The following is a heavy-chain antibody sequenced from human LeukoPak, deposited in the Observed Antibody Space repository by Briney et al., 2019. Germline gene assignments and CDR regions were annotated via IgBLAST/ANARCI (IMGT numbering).Heavy chain of an antibody. J-gene: IGHJ3*02. D-gene: IGHD6-13*01. V-gene: IGHV3-21*04. CDR1: GVTFSGYS. Sequence: GGSLRLSCAASGVTFSGYSMNWVRQAPGKGLEWVSAITATSLHIYYADSVKGRFTISRDNSKNTLYLQMNSLRAEDTAVYYCAKAVAAAGTSDAFDIWGQGTMVTVSS. CDR3: AKAVAAAGTSDAFDI. CDR2: ITATSLHI.